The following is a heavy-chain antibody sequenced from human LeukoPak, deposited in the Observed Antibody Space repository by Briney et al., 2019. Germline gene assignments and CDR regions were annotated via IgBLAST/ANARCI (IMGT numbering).Heavy chain of an antibody. CDR1: GGSFSGCY. Sequence: SETLSLTCAVYGGSFSGCYWSWIRQPPGKGLEWIGEINHSGSTNYNPSLKSRVTISVDTSKNQFSLKLSSVTAADTAVYYCARVDTYYYGSGSYYWSPGYYGMDVWGQGTTVTVSS. D-gene: IGHD3-10*01. V-gene: IGHV4-34*01. CDR3: ARVDTYYYGSGSYYWSPGYYGMDV. J-gene: IGHJ6*02. CDR2: INHSGST.